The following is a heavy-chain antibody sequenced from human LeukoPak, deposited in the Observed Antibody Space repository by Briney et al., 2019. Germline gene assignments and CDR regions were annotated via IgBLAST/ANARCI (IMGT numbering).Heavy chain of an antibody. D-gene: IGHD6-19*01. V-gene: IGHV1-46*01. J-gene: IGHJ4*02. Sequence: GASVKVSCKASGYTFTGYYMHWVRQAPGQGLEWMGIINPSGGSTSYAQKFQGRVTMTRDTSTSTVYMELSSLRSEDTAVYYCAREGGRSSGWSSEGGYFDYWGQGTLVTVSS. CDR3: AREGGRSSGWSSEGGYFDY. CDR2: INPSGGST. CDR1: GYTFTGYY.